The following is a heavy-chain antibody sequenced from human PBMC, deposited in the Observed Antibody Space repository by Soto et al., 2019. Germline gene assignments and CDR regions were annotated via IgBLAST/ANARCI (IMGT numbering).Heavy chain of an antibody. CDR2: INAGNGNT. V-gene: IGHV1-3*01. CDR1: GYTFTSYA. Sequence: ASVKVSCKASGYTFTSYAMHWVRQAPGQRLEWMGWINAGNGNTKYSQKFQGRVTITRDTSASTAYMELSSLRSEDTAVYYCARGYCSGGSCYRGNNWFDPWGQGTLVTVSS. CDR3: ARGYCSGGSCYRGNNWFDP. D-gene: IGHD2-15*01. J-gene: IGHJ5*02.